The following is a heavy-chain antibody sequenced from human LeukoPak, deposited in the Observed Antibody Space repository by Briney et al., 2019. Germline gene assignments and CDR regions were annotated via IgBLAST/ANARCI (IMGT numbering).Heavy chain of an antibody. CDR2: IKQDGSEK. D-gene: IGHD2-21*02. J-gene: IGHJ6*02. V-gene: IGHV3-7*01. CDR3: ASAPACGGACSGYYYYGMDV. CDR1: GFTFSSYW. Sequence: PGGSLRLSCAASGFTFSSYWMSWVRQAPGKGLEWVANIKQDGSEKYYVDSVKGRFTISRDNAKNSLYLQMNSLRAGDTAVYYCASAPACGGACSGYYYYGMDVWGQGTTVTVSS.